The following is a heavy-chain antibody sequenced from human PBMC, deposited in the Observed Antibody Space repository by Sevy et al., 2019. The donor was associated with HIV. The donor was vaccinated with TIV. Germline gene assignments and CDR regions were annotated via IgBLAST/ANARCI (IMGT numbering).Heavy chain of an antibody. D-gene: IGHD2-8*02. Sequence: GGSLRLSCAASGFKLSSHEMIWVRQAPGKGLEWVSYISSRSDTIYQADSVKGRFTISRDNAKNSLYLQMNLLRAEDTALYYCARRILVVTYAMDVWGQGTMVTVS. V-gene: IGHV3-48*03. CDR1: GFKLSSHE. J-gene: IGHJ6*02. CDR2: ISSRSDTI. CDR3: ARRILVVTYAMDV.